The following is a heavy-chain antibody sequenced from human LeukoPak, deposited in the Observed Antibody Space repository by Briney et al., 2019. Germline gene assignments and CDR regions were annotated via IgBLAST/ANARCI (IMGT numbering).Heavy chain of an antibody. CDR2: ISAYGNT. CDR3: ARGIIGYYFDY. D-gene: IGHD2-15*01. CDR1: GYTFTIYG. Sequence: ASVKVSCKTSGYTFTIYGISWVRQAPGQGLEWMGLISAYGNTNYAQNLQGRVTMTTDTSTSSAYMELRSLRSDDTAVYYCARGIIGYYFDYWGQGTLVTVSS. V-gene: IGHV1-18*01. J-gene: IGHJ4*02.